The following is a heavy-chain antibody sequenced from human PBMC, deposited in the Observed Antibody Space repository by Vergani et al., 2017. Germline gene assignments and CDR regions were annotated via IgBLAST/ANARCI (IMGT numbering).Heavy chain of an antibody. V-gene: IGHV3-21*05. D-gene: IGHD5-18*01. CDR1: GFTFSSYS. Sequence: EVQLVESGGGLVQPGGSLRLSCAASGFTFSSYSMNWVRQAPGKGLEWVSYISSSSSYIYYADSVKGRFTISRDNAKNSLYLQMNSLRAEDTAVYYCARGGYSYGYDAFDIWGQGTMVTVSS. CDR2: ISSSSSYI. CDR3: ARGGYSYGYDAFDI. J-gene: IGHJ3*02.